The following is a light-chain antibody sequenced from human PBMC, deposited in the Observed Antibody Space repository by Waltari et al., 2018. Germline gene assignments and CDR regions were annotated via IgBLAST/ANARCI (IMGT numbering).Light chain of an antibody. CDR2: RNN. CDR3: QSYDSNLVL. CDR1: SSNIGAGFD. V-gene: IGLV1-40*01. J-gene: IGLJ2*01. Sequence: QSVLTQPPSVSGAPGQRVTISCTGSSSNIGAGFDVHWYQQLPGTAPKLLIYRNNNRPSGVPDRFSGSKSGTSASLAITVLQAEDEADYYCQSYDSNLVLFGGGTKLTVL.